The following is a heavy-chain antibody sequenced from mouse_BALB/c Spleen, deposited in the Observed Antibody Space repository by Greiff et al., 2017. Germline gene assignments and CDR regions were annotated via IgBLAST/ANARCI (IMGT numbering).Heavy chain of an antibody. V-gene: IGHV2-6-4*01. CDR2: IWGGGST. J-gene: IGHJ1*01. CDR3: ARNYGTTVVENWYFDV. CDR1: GFSLSRYS. Sequence: QVQLKESGPGLVAPSQSLSITCTVSGFSLSRYSVHWVRQPPGKGLEWLGMIWGGGSTDYNSALKSRLSISKDNSKSQVFLKMNSLQTDDTAMYYCARNYGTTVVENWYFDVWGAGTTVTVSS. D-gene: IGHD1-1*01.